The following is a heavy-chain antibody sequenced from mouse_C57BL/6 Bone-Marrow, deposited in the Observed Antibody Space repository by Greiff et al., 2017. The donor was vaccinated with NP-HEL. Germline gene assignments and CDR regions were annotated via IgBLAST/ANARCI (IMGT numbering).Heavy chain of an antibody. CDR3: ARVSLYGSSPYYAMDY. Sequence: VKVVESGPGLVAPSQSLSITCTVSGFSLTSYAISWVRQPPGKGLEWLGVIWTGGGTNYNSALKSRLSISKDNSKSQVFLKMNSLQTDDTARYYCARVSLYGSSPYYAMDYWGQGTSVTVSS. V-gene: IGHV2-9-1*01. CDR1: GFSLTSYA. J-gene: IGHJ4*01. CDR2: IWTGGGT. D-gene: IGHD1-1*01.